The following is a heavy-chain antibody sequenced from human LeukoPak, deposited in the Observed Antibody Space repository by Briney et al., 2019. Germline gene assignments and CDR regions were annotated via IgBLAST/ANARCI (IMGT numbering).Heavy chain of an antibody. CDR2: IYTSGST. V-gene: IGHV4-4*09. D-gene: IGHD3-10*01. CDR3: ARHGFTGQFDP. CDR1: GGSISSYY. Sequence: SETLSLTCTVSGGSISSYYWSWIRQPPGKGLEWIGYIYTSGSTNYNPSLKSRVTISVDTSKNQFSLKLSSVTAADTAVYYCARHGFTGQFDPWGQGTLVTVSS. J-gene: IGHJ5*02.